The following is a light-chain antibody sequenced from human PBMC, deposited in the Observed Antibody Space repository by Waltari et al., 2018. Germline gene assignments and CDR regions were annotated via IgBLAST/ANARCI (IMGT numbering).Light chain of an antibody. CDR1: SGSVSTSYY. CDR2: STN. J-gene: IGLJ3*02. CDR3: VLYMGSGTWV. Sequence: QTVVTQEPSFSVSPGGTVTLTCGLSSGSVSTSYYPSWYQQTPGQAPRTRIYSTNTRSSGAPARVSGSILGNKAALTITGAQADDESDYYCVLYMGSGTWVFGGGTKLTVL. V-gene: IGLV8-61*01.